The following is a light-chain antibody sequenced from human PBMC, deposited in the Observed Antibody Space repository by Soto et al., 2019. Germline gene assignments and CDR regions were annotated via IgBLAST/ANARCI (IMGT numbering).Light chain of an antibody. Sequence: DIQLTQSPSFLSASVEDRVTISCRASYDISSSLAWYQQEPGKPPKLLIYDSSTLQPGVPSRFNGSGSGRKFTLTISGLQFGDFATYFCQQLSHYPYTFGQGTKLEV. J-gene: IGKJ2*01. CDR1: YDISSS. CDR3: QQLSHYPYT. CDR2: DSS. V-gene: IGKV1-9*01.